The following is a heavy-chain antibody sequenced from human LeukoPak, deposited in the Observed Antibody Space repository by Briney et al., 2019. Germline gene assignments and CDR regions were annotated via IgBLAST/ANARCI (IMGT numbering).Heavy chain of an antibody. Sequence: SETLSLTCTVSGASLSNKNFYWGWIRQPPGGGLEWIGSFYYGGATYYKPSLRSRASISGDASRNQFYLRLTSVTAADTAVYYCARVQGPALRFLEWERAFDIWGQGTMVTVSS. D-gene: IGHD3-3*01. CDR3: ARVQGPALRFLEWERAFDI. V-gene: IGHV4-39*07. CDR1: GASLSNKNFY. CDR2: FYYGGAT. J-gene: IGHJ3*02.